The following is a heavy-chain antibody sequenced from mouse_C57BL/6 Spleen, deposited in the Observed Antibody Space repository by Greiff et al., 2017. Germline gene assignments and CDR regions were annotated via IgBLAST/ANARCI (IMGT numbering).Heavy chain of an antibody. J-gene: IGHJ4*01. CDR1: GYSFTSYW. Sequence: VQLQQPGAELVKPGASVKVSCKASGYSFTSYWMHWVKQRPGQGLEWIGRIHPSDSDTNYNQKFKGKATLTVDKSSSTACMQLMSLTSEDSAVYNCSIPDSSGSYAMDYWGQGTSVTVSS. V-gene: IGHV1-74*01. D-gene: IGHD3-2*02. CDR3: SIPDSSGSYAMDY. CDR2: IHPSDSDT.